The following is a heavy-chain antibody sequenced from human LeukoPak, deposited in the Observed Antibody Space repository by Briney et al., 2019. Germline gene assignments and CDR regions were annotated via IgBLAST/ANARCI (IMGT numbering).Heavy chain of an antibody. J-gene: IGHJ4*02. CDR2: IYSGGST. CDR1: GFTVSSNY. CDR3: ARGLMLERRPFDY. V-gene: IGHV3-53*01. D-gene: IGHD1-1*01. Sequence: GGSLRLSCAASGFTVSSNYMSWVRQAPGKGLEWVSVIYSGGSTYYADSVKGRFTISRDNSKNTLYLQMNSLRAEDTAVYYCARGLMLERRPFDYWGQGTLVTVSS.